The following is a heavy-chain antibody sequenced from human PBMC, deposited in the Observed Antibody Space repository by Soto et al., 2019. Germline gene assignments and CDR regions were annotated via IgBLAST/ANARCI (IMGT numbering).Heavy chain of an antibody. CDR2: IYHSWST. J-gene: IGHJ6*02. CDR1: GGSISSGGYS. V-gene: IGHV4-30-2*01. CDR3: ARGGYDSPYYGMDV. Sequence: SETLSLTCAVSGGSISSGGYSWSWIRQPPGKGLEWIGYIYHSWSTYYNPSLKSRVTISVDRFKNQSSLKLSSVTAADTAVYYCARGGYDSPYYGMDVWGQGTTVTVSS. D-gene: IGHD5-12*01.